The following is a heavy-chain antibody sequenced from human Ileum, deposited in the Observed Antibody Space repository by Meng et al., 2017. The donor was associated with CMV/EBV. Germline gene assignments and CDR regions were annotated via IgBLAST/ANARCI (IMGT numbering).Heavy chain of an antibody. D-gene: IGHD6-13*01. J-gene: IGHJ5*02. V-gene: IGHV4-30-4*08. CDR2: IFFSGNT. CDR3: ARFRIAALGNLFDP. Sequence: AQVQSLAPGQLNPSRTLSLSCTVSVASISSGDYYWSWIRQPPGKGLEWIGYIFFSGNTYYNPSLNNRVIISIDTPRNQFSLKVDSVTAADTAVYYCARFRIAALGNLFDPWGHGTLVTVSS. CDR1: VASISSGDYY.